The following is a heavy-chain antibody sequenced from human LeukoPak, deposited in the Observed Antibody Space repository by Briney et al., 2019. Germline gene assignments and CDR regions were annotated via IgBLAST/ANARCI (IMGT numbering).Heavy chain of an antibody. CDR2: IYYSGST. CDR1: GGSISSSSHY. CDR3: ARNGVAVEASLNWFDP. Sequence: SETLSLTCTVSGGSISSSSHYWGWIRQPPGKGLEWIGSIYYSGSTYYNPSLKSRVTISVDTSKNQFSLKLSSVTAADTAVYYCARNGVAVEASLNWFDPWGQGTLVTVSS. V-gene: IGHV4-39*01. J-gene: IGHJ5*02. D-gene: IGHD6-19*01.